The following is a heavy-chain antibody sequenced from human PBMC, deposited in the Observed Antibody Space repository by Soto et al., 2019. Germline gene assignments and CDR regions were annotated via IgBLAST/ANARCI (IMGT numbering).Heavy chain of an antibody. V-gene: IGHV3-15*01. Sequence: GGPLRLSCAASGFTFSNAWMSWVRQAPGKGLEWAGRIKSKTDGGTTDYAAPVKGRFTISRDDSKNTLYLQMNSLKTEDTAVYYCTREGRFGELLRYYYYYMDVWGKGTTVTVSS. J-gene: IGHJ6*03. CDR2: IKSKTDGGTT. CDR3: TREGRFGELLRYYYYYMDV. D-gene: IGHD3-10*01. CDR1: GFTFSNAW.